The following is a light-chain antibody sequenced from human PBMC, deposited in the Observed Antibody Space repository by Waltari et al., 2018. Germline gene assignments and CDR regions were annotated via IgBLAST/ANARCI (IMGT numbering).Light chain of an antibody. CDR2: QAS. J-gene: IGKJ2*01. Sequence: DIQMTQSPSTLSASVGDRVTITCRASQSIVTWLAWYQQKPGKAPKLLISQASNLESGVPSRFSGSGSGTEFTLTISSLQPDDFATYYCQQYGNCYTFGQGTKLEIK. CDR1: QSIVTW. CDR3: QQYGNCYT. V-gene: IGKV1-5*03.